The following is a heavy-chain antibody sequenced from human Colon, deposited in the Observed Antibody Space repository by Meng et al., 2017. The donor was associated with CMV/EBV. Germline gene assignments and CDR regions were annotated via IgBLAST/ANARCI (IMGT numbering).Heavy chain of an antibody. CDR2: IIPMFGSP. V-gene: IGHV1-69*12. D-gene: IGHD6-13*01. Sequence: QFQVVQCGAELKMPGSSLKVSCKSSGGTFDTSTFNGVGKAPGQGLEWMGGIIPMFGSPSYSQKFRGRVTITADELEVNSLRSEDTAVDYCARGKQAGFDLWGQGTLVTVSS. CDR3: ARGKQAGFDL. J-gene: IGHJ5*02. CDR1: GGTFDTST.